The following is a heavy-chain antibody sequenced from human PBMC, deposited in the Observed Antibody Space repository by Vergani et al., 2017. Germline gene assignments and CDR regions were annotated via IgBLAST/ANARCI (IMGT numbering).Heavy chain of an antibody. CDR1: GFTLSNYG. CDR3: AKICSGISCYIDEAFDL. D-gene: IGHD2-2*02. Sequence: AQLVESGGGVVQPGGSLRLSCEASGFTLSNYGMHWVRQAPGKGLQWVTFIRNGGRDTYYADSVKGRFTISRDDSKNMLYLQMNSLRAEDTAVYYCAKICSGISCYIDEAFDLWGKGTLVSVSS. J-gene: IGHJ3*01. V-gene: IGHV3-30*02. CDR2: IRNGGRDT.